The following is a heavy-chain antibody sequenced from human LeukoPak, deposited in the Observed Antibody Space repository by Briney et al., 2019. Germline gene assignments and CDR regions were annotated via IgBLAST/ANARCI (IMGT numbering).Heavy chain of an antibody. CDR2: LDASGNT. J-gene: IGHJ5*01. V-gene: IGHV4-61*02. CDR3: ARRGDS. CDR1: GGSINSGNYY. D-gene: IGHD3-10*01. Sequence: PSQTLSLTCTVSGGSINSGNYYWNWIRQPAGKGLEWIGRLDASGNTYYNPFLKSRVTISMDTSKNQFSLNLTSVTAADTAVYFCARRGDSWGQGTLVTVSS.